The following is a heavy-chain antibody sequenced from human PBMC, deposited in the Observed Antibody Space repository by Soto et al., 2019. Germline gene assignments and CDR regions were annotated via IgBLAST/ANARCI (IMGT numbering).Heavy chain of an antibody. Sequence: QVQLVESGGGVVQPGRSLRLSCAASGFTFSSYGMHWVRQAPGKGLEWVAVISYDGSNKYYADSVKGRFTISRDNSKNTLELQMNSLRAEDTAVYYCAKALGTWIQLWLDAFDIWGQGTMVTVSS. V-gene: IGHV3-30*18. CDR1: GFTFSSYG. D-gene: IGHD5-18*01. CDR3: AKALGTWIQLWLDAFDI. CDR2: ISYDGSNK. J-gene: IGHJ3*02.